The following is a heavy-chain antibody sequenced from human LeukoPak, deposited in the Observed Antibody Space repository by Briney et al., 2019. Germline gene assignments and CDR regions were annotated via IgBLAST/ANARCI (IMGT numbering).Heavy chain of an antibody. V-gene: IGHV3-48*01. CDR1: GFTFSSYS. Sequence: GGSLRLSCAASGFTFSSYSMMWVRQAPGKGLEWVSYISSSSTTIHYADSVKGRFTISRDNAKNSVYLQMNSLRAEDTAVYYCARGRYDSSGYYYWFDYWGQGTLVTVSS. CDR3: ARGRYDSSGYYYWFDY. CDR2: ISSSSTTI. D-gene: IGHD3-22*01. J-gene: IGHJ4*02.